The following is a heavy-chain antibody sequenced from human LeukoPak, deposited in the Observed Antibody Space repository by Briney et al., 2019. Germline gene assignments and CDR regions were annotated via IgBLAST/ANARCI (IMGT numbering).Heavy chain of an antibody. Sequence: RGGSLRLSCAPSGFTFSDHYMEWVRQAPGRGVEWVGRTRNKANSYTTEYAASVKGRFTISRDDSKTSLYLQMNSLKTEDTAVYYCARGLIRSLYYYYGMDVWGQGTTVTVS. J-gene: IGHJ6*02. CDR1: GFTFSDHY. V-gene: IGHV3-72*01. CDR2: TRNKANSYTT. D-gene: IGHD3-22*01. CDR3: ARGLIRSLYYYYGMDV.